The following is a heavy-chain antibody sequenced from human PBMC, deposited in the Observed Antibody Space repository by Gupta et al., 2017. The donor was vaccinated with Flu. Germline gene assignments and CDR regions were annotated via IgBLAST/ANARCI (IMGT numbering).Heavy chain of an antibody. D-gene: IGHD3-10*01. Sequence: QVQLEQWGAGLLKPSETLSLTCAVYGGSFSDYNWGWIRQPPGKGLEWMGEINHRGGTNYNPSLKSRVTMSIDTSNNWFSLKLNSLTAADTAVYYCARGRLSYYFGSGSHDYWGQGTLVTVSS. CDR3: ARGRLSYYFGSGSHDY. J-gene: IGHJ4*02. V-gene: IGHV4-34*02. CDR1: GGSFSDYN. CDR2: INHRGGT.